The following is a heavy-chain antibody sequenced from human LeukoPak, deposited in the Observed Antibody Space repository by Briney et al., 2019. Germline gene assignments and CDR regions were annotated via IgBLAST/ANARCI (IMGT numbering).Heavy chain of an antibody. CDR1: GFTFSSYG. V-gene: IGHV3-30*18. CDR2: ISYDRKNE. J-gene: IGHJ4*02. CDR3: AKDSEHSYGDY. D-gene: IGHD5-18*01. Sequence: GRSLRLSCAASGFTFSSYGMHWVRQAPDKGLEWVATISYDRKNEYYADSVRGRFTVSRDNSKNTLYLQMNSLRAEDAAVYYCAKDSEHSYGDYWGQGTLVTVSS.